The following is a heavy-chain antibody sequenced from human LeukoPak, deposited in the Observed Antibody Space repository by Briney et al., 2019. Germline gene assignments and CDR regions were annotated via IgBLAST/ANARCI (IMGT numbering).Heavy chain of an antibody. CDR1: GGSISSGDYY. Sequence: SETLSLTCTVSGGSISSGDYYWSWIRQPPGKGLEWIGYIYYSGSTYCNPSLKSRVTISVDTSKNQFSLKLSSVTAADTAVYYCASCHYYDSSGYKNWGQGTLVTVSS. V-gene: IGHV4-30-4*01. D-gene: IGHD3-22*01. CDR3: ASCHYYDSSGYKN. CDR2: IYYSGST. J-gene: IGHJ4*02.